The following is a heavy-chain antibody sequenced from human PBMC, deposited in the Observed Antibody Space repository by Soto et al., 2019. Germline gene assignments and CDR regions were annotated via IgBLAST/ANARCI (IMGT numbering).Heavy chain of an antibody. CDR1: GFTFSSYS. CDR2: ISSSSSTI. V-gene: IGHV3-48*01. CDR3: ARDGDTMVRGVRYYYYGMAV. J-gene: IGHJ6*02. Sequence: EVQLVESGGGLVQPGGSLRLSCAASGFTFSSYSMNWVRQAPGKGLEWVSYISSSSSTIYYADSVKGRFTISRDNAKNSXYXXRTSLRAEDTAVYYCARDGDTMVRGVRYYYYGMAVWGQGTTVTVSS. D-gene: IGHD3-10*01.